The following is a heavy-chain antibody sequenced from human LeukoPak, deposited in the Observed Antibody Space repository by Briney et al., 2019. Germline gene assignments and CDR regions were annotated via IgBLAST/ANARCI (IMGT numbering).Heavy chain of an antibody. CDR1: GFTFSSYA. V-gene: IGHV3-30-3*01. CDR3: ARGTDDFDI. CDR2: ISYDGSNK. D-gene: IGHD1-1*01. Sequence: PGGSLRLSCAASGFTFSSYAMHWVRQAPGKGLEWVAVISYDGSNKYYADSVKGRFTISRDNSKNTLYLQMNSLRAEDTAVYYCARGTDDFDIWGQGTMVTVSS. J-gene: IGHJ3*02.